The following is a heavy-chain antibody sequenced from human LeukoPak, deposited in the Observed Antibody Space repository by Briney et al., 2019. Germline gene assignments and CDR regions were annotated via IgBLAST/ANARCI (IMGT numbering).Heavy chain of an antibody. D-gene: IGHD6-13*01. J-gene: IGHJ3*02. CDR1: GGSISSYY. Sequence: PSETLSLTCTVSGGSISSYYWSWIRQPPGKGLEWIGYIYYSGSTNYNPSLKSRVTISVDTSKNQFSLKLSSVTAADTAVYYCARALAGYSSSCDHDAFDIWGQGTMVTVSS. CDR2: IYYSGST. V-gene: IGHV4-59*01. CDR3: ARALAGYSSSCDHDAFDI.